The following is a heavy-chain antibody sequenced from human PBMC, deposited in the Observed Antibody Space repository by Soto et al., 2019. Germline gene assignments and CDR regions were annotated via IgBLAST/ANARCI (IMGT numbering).Heavy chain of an antibody. CDR3: AKARCTGNSCYVPDY. V-gene: IGHV1-58*02. J-gene: IGHJ4*01. Sequence: ASVKVSCKASGFTFTSSAMQWVRQARGQRLEWIGWIVVGSGNTNYAQKFQERVTITRDMSTSTAYMELSSLRSEDTASYYFAKARCTGNSCYVPDYWGHGSLVTVSS. CDR2: IVVGSGNT. CDR1: GFTFTSSA. D-gene: IGHD2-8*02.